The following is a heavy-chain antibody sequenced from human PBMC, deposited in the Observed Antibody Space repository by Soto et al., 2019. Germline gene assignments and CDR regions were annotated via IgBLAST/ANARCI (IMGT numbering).Heavy chain of an antibody. CDR3: ARGPQESGPDY. D-gene: IGHD3-3*01. CDR2: INHSGST. J-gene: IGHJ4*02. CDR1: GASFSYYY. Sequence: SETLSLTFAVYGASFSYYYWSWIRPPPGKGLEWIGEINHSGSTNYNLSLKSRVSISVDTSNNQFSLKLSSVTAADTAVYFCARGPQESGPDYWGQGTLVTVSS. V-gene: IGHV4-34*01.